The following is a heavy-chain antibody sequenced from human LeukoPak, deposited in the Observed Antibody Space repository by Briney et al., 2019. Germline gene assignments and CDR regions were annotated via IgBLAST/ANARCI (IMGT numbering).Heavy chain of an antibody. CDR3: ARATYYYDSSNSAGAFDI. CDR1: GFTFDDYG. Sequence: GRSLRLSCAASGFTFDDYGMYWVRQAPGKGLEWVSGISWNSGSNKYYADSVKGRFTISRDNSKNTLYLQMNSLRAEDTAVYYCARATYYYDSSNSAGAFDIWGQGTMVTVSS. CDR2: ISWNSGSNK. V-gene: IGHV3-9*01. J-gene: IGHJ3*02. D-gene: IGHD3-22*01.